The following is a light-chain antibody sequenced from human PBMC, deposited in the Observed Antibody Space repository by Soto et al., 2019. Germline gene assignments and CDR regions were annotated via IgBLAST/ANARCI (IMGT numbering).Light chain of an antibody. J-gene: IGKJ5*01. Sequence: EIVLTQSPGTLSLSPGERATLSCRASQSVSSSYLAWYQQKPGQAPRLLIYGASSRATGIPDRFSGNGSGTDFTLTISRLEPEDFAVYYCQQYGSLLITFGQGTRQAIK. CDR3: QQYGSLLIT. CDR1: QSVSSSY. CDR2: GAS. V-gene: IGKV3-20*01.